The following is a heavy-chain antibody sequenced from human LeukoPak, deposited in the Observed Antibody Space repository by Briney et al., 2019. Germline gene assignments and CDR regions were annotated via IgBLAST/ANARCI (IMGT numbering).Heavy chain of an antibody. Sequence: PGGSLRLSCAASGFTFSSYAMSWVRQAPGKGLEWVSAISGSGGSTYYADSVKGRFTISRDNSNNTLFLHMNSLRAEDTAVYYCAKDQANYDILTGYYRDYWGQGTLVTVSS. V-gene: IGHV3-23*01. CDR2: ISGSGGST. CDR3: AKDQANYDILTGYYRDY. J-gene: IGHJ4*02. CDR1: GFTFSSYA. D-gene: IGHD3-9*01.